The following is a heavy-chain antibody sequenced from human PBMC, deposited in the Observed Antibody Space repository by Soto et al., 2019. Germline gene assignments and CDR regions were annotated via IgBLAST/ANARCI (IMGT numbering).Heavy chain of an antibody. D-gene: IGHD1-7*01. CDR1: GFTFSSYS. Sequence: PGGSLRLSCAASGFTFSSYSMNWVRQAPGKGLEWVSYISSSSSTIYYADSVKGRFTISRDNAKNSLYLQMNSLRAEDTAVYYCARGFELELSPEYYMDVWGKGTTVTVSS. CDR2: ISSSSSTI. J-gene: IGHJ6*03. CDR3: ARGFELELSPEYYMDV. V-gene: IGHV3-48*01.